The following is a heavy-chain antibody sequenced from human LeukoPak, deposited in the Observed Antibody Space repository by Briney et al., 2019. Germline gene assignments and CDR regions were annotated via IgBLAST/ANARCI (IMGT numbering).Heavy chain of an antibody. CDR2: IYHSGTT. J-gene: IGHJ4*02. D-gene: IGHD3-16*02. CDR1: GYPAISGFN. V-gene: IGHV4-38-2*01. Sequence: SETLSLTRSASGYPAISGFNWGWIRQPPEKGLEWIGSIYHSGTTFYNASLQSRVSISVDTAKKNLSLKLSSLTAADTALYYCARRDYVWGSDRGYHDYWGLGTLVTVSS. CDR3: ARRDYVWGSDRGYHDY.